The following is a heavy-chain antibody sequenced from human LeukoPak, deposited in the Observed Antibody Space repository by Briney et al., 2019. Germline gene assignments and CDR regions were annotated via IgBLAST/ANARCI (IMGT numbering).Heavy chain of an antibody. Sequence: GGSLRLSCAASGFTFSDYYMSWIRQAPGKGLEWVSSISSSSSYIYYADSVKGRFTISRDNAKNSLYLQMNSLRAEDTAVYYCARDAITMVRGILGNWGQGTLVTVSS. CDR2: ISSSSSYI. CDR1: GFTFSDYY. CDR3: ARDAITMVRGILGN. J-gene: IGHJ4*02. D-gene: IGHD3-10*01. V-gene: IGHV3-11*06.